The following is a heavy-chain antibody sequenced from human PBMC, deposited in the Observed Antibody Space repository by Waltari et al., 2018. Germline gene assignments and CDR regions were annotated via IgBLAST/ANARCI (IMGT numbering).Heavy chain of an antibody. J-gene: IGHJ1*01. V-gene: IGHV4-39*07. CDR1: GGSIRSSSYY. D-gene: IGHD2-21*01. CDR3: ARVGQDCGGDCYFYFQH. Sequence: QLQLQESGPGLVKPSETLSLTCTVSGGSIRSSSYYWGWIRQPPGKGLEWIGSIYYSGSTYYNPSLKSRVTISVDTSKNQFSLKLSSVTAADTAVYYCARVGQDCGGDCYFYFQHWGQGTLVTVSS. CDR2: IYYSGST.